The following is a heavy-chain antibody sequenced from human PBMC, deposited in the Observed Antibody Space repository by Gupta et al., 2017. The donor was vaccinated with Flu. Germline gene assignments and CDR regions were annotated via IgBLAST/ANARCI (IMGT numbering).Heavy chain of an antibody. D-gene: IGHD2-2*01. CDR3: ARWNLGHCRSTGCPGDALDI. CDR2: IWYDGRNE. V-gene: IGHV3-33*01. CDR1: GFDFSRNG. J-gene: IGHJ3*02. Sequence: QVQLVESGGGVVQSGGSLRVACAACGFDFSRNGLHWVRQAPGKGLEWVAIIWYDGRNENYADSVKGRFTISRDNSKNTLYLQMNSLRAEETDMYYCARWNLGHCRSTGCPGDALDIWGQGTMVTVSS.